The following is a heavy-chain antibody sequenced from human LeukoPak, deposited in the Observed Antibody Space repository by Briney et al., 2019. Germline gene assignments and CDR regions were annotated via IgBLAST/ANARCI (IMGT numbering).Heavy chain of an antibody. D-gene: IGHD4-17*01. V-gene: IGHV5-51*01. Sequence: GESLKISCKGSGYSFTSYWIGWVRQMPGKGLEWMGIIYPGDSDTRYSPSLQGQVTISADKSISTAYLQWSSLKASDTAMYYCARIGDYYAYYFDYWGQGTLVTVSS. CDR3: ARIGDYYAYYFDY. CDR1: GYSFTSYW. CDR2: IYPGDSDT. J-gene: IGHJ4*02.